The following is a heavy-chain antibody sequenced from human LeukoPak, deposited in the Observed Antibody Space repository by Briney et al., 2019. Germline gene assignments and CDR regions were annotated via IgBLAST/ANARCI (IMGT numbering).Heavy chain of an antibody. D-gene: IGHD4-17*01. J-gene: IGHJ4*02. CDR2: ISGSGGTT. Sequence: GGSLRLSCADSGFTFSNYAMSWVRQAPGKGLEWVSAISGSGGTTYYADSVRGRFTISRDNSKNSLYLQMNSLRAEDTAVYYCAKSLRYFDYWGQGTLVTVSS. CDR3: AKSLRYFDY. V-gene: IGHV3-23*01. CDR1: GFTFSNYA.